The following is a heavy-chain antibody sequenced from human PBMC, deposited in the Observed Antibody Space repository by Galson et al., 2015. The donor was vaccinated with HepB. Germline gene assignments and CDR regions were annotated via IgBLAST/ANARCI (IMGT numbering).Heavy chain of an antibody. V-gene: IGHV6-1*01. D-gene: IGHD3-16*01. J-gene: IGHJ3*02. Sequence: CAISGDSVSSNSVAWSWIRQSPSRGLEWLGTTYFRSKWDLDYSVSMKSRIIVTPDTSKNQFSLQLNFVTPEDTAVYYCVRGQSRTYNIWGQGTMVTVPS. CDR1: GDSVSSNSVA. CDR2: TYFRSKWDL. CDR3: VRGQSRTYNI.